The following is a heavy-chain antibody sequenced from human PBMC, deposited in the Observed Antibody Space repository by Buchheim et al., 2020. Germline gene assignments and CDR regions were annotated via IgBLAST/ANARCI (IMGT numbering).Heavy chain of an antibody. J-gene: IGHJ4*02. CDR3: ARVASLQDPIDYYDSSGYYDY. Sequence: QVQLQESGPGLVKPSETLSLTCTVSGGSISSYYWSWIRQPPGKGLEWIGYIYYSGSTNYNPSLKSRVTISVDTSKNQFSLKLSSVTAADTAVYYCARVASLQDPIDYYDSSGYYDYWGQGTL. CDR1: GGSISSYY. CDR2: IYYSGST. V-gene: IGHV4-59*01. D-gene: IGHD3-22*01.